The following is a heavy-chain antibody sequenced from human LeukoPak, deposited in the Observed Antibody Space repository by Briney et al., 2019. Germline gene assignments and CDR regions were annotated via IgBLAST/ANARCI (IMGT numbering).Heavy chain of an antibody. CDR3: AKAANYDILTGYYLDY. Sequence: PGGSLRLSCAASRFTFDDYGMSWVRQAPGKGLEWVSGINWNGGSTGYADSVKGRFTISRDNAKNSLYLQMNNLRAEDTAIYYCAKAANYDILTGYYLDYWGQGTLVTVSS. CDR1: RFTFDDYG. CDR2: INWNGGST. V-gene: IGHV3-20*04. J-gene: IGHJ4*02. D-gene: IGHD3-9*01.